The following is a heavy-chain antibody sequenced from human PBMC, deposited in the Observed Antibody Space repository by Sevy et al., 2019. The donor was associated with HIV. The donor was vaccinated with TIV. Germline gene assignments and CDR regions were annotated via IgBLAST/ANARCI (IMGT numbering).Heavy chain of an antibody. CDR1: GFNFASYW. D-gene: IGHD3-10*01. CDR2: INSDGTTT. J-gene: IGHJ4*02. V-gene: IGHV3-74*01. CDR3: ARGGILYFGAIDN. Sequence: GGSLRLSCAASGFNFASYWMHWVRQSPGKGLVWVSRINSDGTTTKYADSVRGRFTMSRDNAKSTLFLQNNRLRPEDAAVYYCARGGILYFGAIDNWGQGTLVTVSS.